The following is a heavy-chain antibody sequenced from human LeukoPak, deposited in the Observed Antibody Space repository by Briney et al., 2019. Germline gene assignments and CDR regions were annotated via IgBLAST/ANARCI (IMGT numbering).Heavy chain of an antibody. CDR3: ARDPRPGYSYGMGDY. J-gene: IGHJ4*02. CDR1: GGSISSSSYY. CDR2: IYYSGST. V-gene: IGHV4-39*07. D-gene: IGHD5-18*01. Sequence: SETLSLTCTVSGGSISSSSYYWGWIRQPPGKGLEWIGSIYYSGSTYYNPSLKSRVTISVDTSKNQFSLKLSSVTAADTAVYYCARDPRPGYSYGMGDYWGQGTLVTVSS.